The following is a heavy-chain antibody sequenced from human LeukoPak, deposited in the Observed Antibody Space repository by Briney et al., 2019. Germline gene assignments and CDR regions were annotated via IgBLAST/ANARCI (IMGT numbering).Heavy chain of an antibody. CDR2: INPNSGGT. V-gene: IGHV1-2*02. CDR3: ARESADYDFWSGYSYYMDV. Sequence: ASVKVSCKASGYTFTGYYMHWVRQAPGQGLEWMGWINPNSGGTNYAQKFQGRVTMTRDTSISTAYMELSRLRSDDTAVYYCARESADYDFWSGYSYYMDVWGKGTTVTVSS. J-gene: IGHJ6*03. D-gene: IGHD3-3*01. CDR1: GYTFTGYY.